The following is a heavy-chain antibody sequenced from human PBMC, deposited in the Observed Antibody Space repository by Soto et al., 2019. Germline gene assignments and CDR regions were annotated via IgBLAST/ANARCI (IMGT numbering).Heavy chain of an antibody. CDR2: VSLDGSTT. CDR3: ARGVEGYGGPELDY. D-gene: IGHD5-18*01. J-gene: IGHJ4*02. Sequence: EVQLVESGGGLVQPGGSLRLSCAASGFTFSRHWMHWVRLAPGKGPVWVSRVSLDGSTTTYADSVEGRFTISRDNAKNTRDLQMNSLGVEDTAVYFCARGVEGYGGPELDYWGQGTLVSVSS. CDR1: GFTFSRHW. V-gene: IGHV3-74*01.